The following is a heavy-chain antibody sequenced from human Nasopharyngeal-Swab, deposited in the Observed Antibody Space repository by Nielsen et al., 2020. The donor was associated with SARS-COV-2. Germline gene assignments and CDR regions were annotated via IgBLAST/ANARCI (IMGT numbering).Heavy chain of an antibody. V-gene: IGHV3-21*01. J-gene: IGHJ4*02. CDR2: ISSSSSYI. D-gene: IGHD3-3*01. CDR1: GFTFSSYS. Sequence: ESLKISCAASGFTFSSYSMNWVRQAPGKGLEWVSSISSSSSYIYYADSVKGRFTISRDNAKNSLYLQMNSLRAEDTAVYYCARVLSGSSGSDYWGQGTLVTVSS. CDR3: ARVLSGSSGSDY.